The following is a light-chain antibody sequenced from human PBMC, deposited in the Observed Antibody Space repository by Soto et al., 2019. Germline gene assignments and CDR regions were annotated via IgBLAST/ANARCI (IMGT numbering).Light chain of an antibody. CDR3: LQYYGPPQT. CDR1: QSISSY. V-gene: IGKV3-11*01. J-gene: IGKJ1*01. CDR2: DAS. Sequence: EIVLTQSPATLSLSPGERATLSCRASQSISSYLAWYQQKPGQAPRLLISDASNRATGIPARFSGSGSGTDFTLTISSLEPEDFAVYYCLQYYGPPQTFGQGTKVEIK.